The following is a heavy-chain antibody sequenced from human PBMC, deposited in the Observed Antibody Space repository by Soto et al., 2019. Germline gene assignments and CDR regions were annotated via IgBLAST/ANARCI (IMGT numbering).Heavy chain of an antibody. CDR2: IYYSGST. Sequence: SETLSLTCTVSGDSISSYYWSWIRQPPGKGLEWIGYIYYSGSTNYNPSLKSRVTISVDTSKNQFSLKLSSVTAADTAVYYCARIKDGNVPAALKTGYYYYMDVWGKGTTVTVSS. J-gene: IGHJ6*03. V-gene: IGHV4-59*01. D-gene: IGHD2-2*01. CDR1: GDSISSYY. CDR3: ARIKDGNVPAALKTGYYYYMDV.